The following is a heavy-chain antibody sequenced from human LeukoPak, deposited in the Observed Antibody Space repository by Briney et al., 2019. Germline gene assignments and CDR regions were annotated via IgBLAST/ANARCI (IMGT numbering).Heavy chain of an antibody. CDR3: AKGGRGQYYGIDV. D-gene: IGHD4-11*01. V-gene: IGHV3-23*01. Sequence: GGSLRLSCAASAFTFSSFAMTWVRQAPGKGLEWVSAISGGGDSTYYADSVKGRFTISRDNSKNTLYLQMNSLRGEDTAVYFCAKGGRGQYYGIDVWGQGTTVSVSS. CDR1: AFTFSSFA. J-gene: IGHJ6*02. CDR2: ISGGGDST.